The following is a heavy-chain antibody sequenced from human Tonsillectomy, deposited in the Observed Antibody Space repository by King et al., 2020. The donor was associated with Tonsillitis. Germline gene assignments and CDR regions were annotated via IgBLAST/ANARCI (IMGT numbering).Heavy chain of an antibody. Sequence: QLQESGPGLVKPSETLSLTCTVSGGSISSSSYYWGWIRQPPGKGLEWVGSIYYSGSTYYNPSLKSRVTISVDTSKNQFSLKLSSVTAADTAVYYCARRAYYCDSSGLHMGGHIYYWGQGTLFTVSS. J-gene: IGHJ4*02. CDR1: GGSISSSSYY. CDR3: ARRAYYCDSSGLHMGGHIYY. D-gene: IGHD3-22*01. CDR2: IYYSGST. V-gene: IGHV4-39*01.